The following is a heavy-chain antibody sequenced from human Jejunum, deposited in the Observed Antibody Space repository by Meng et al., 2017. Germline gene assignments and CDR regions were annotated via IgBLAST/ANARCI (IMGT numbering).Heavy chain of an antibody. V-gene: IGHV4-59*01. Sequence: QLHEPGPRFVKPSENLSLTCTVSGDSLTNSYWSWIRQPPGKGLEWIGYVYFGGTTNYSPSLKSRVTISLDTSENQFSLKLNSVTAADTAVYFCARATFTYGWGHDSWGQGTLVTVSS. J-gene: IGHJ4*02. CDR2: VYFGGTT. D-gene: IGHD3-10*01. CDR1: GDSLTNSY. CDR3: ARATFTYGWGHDS.